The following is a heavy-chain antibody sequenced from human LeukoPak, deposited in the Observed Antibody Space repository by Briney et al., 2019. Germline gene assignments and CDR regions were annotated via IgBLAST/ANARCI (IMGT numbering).Heavy chain of an antibody. Sequence: PSETLSLTCTVSPYSISSNYYWGWIRRPPGKGLEWIGSIYHSASTYYNPSLKSRVTISVDTSKNQFSLKLTSVTAADTAVYYCARSSGYMSYWGQGTLVIVSS. J-gene: IGHJ4*02. CDR1: PYSISSNYY. CDR2: IYHSAST. V-gene: IGHV4-38-2*02. D-gene: IGHD3-22*01. CDR3: ARSSGYMSY.